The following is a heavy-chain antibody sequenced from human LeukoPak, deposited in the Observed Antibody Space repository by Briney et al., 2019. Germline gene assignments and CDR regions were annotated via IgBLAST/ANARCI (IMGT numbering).Heavy chain of an antibody. J-gene: IGHJ4*02. CDR3: ARSRIWGSYFDY. D-gene: IGHD3-16*01. V-gene: IGHV3-21*04. CDR2: ISSSSSYI. CDR1: GFTFSSYS. Sequence: GGSLRLSCAASGFTFSSYSMNWVRQAPGKGLEWVSSISSSSSYIYYADSVKGRFTISRDNAKNSLYLQMDSLRSEDTAVYYCARSRIWGSYFDYWGQGALVTVSS.